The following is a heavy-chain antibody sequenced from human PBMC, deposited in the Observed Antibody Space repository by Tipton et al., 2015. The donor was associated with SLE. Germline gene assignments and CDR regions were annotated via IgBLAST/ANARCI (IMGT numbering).Heavy chain of an antibody. Sequence: TLSLTCTVYGESFTDYYWSWVRQPPGKGLEWIGEISHSGDSNFNPSLKSRVTISMDTSKKQFSLKLSSVTAVGTAVYFCARVTIVGGSYYMDVWGKGTTVTVSS. V-gene: IGHV4-34*01. CDR1: GESFTDYY. CDR3: ARVTIVGGSYYMDV. D-gene: IGHD3-3*01. CDR2: ISHSGDS. J-gene: IGHJ6*03.